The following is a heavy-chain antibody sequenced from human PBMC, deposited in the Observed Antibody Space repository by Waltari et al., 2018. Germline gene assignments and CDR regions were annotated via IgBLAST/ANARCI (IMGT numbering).Heavy chain of an antibody. CDR3: ARDPPGRGYYHTYYMDV. D-gene: IGHD2-8*02. CDR2: IIRMFGTT. CDR1: GGTFRSSA. V-gene: IGHV1-69*13. J-gene: IGHJ6*03. Sequence: QVQLVQSGAEVKKPGSSVKVSCKAFGGTFRSSAITWGRQAAGHGLEWMARIIRMFGTTNYAQKFKGRVTITADKSTSTAYMELSGLRSEDTAVYYCARDPPGRGYYHTYYMDVWGKGTTVTISS.